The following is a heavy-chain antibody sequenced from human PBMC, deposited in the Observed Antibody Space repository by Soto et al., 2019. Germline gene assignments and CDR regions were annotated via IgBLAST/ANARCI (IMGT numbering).Heavy chain of an antibody. CDR2: ISSSSSYI. V-gene: IGHV3-21*01. Sequence: WGSLRLSCSASVFTFSSYSMNWFRQAPGKGLEWVSSISSSSSYIYYADSVKGRFTISRDNAKNSLYLQMNSLRAEDTAVYYCARDPPNGLFATGGDIWGQGTMVTVSS. CDR3: ARDPPNGLFATGGDI. J-gene: IGHJ3*02. D-gene: IGHD2-8*02. CDR1: VFTFSSYS.